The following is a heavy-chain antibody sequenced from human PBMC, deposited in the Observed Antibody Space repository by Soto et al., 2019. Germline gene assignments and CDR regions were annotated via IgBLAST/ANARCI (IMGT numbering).Heavy chain of an antibody. CDR1: GDSVFSSTAA. D-gene: IGHD6-19*01. V-gene: IGHV6-1*01. Sequence: PSQTLSLPCPISGDSVFSSTAAWNWISQSTSRGLEWLGRTYYRSKWYNDYAVSVKSRITINPYTSKHQFSLQLNSVTPEDTAVSYCARDRSGSGWFNAFDIWGHGTMVTVSS. CDR3: ARDRSGSGWFNAFDI. J-gene: IGHJ3*02. CDR2: TYYRSKWYN.